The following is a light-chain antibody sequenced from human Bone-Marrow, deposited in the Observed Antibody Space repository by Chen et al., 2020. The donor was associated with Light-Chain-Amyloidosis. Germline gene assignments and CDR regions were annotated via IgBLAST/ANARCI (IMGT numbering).Light chain of an antibody. J-gene: IGLJ2*01. CDR2: EDS. CDR1: ALQKKY. Sequence: SYELTQPPSVSVSPGQTARITCSGDALQKKYAYWYQQKSGQAPVLVIYEDSKRPSGIPERFSGSSSGTMATLTISGAQVEDEADYYCYSTDSSGKHFVVFGGGTKLTVL. CDR3: YSTDSSGKHFVV. V-gene: IGLV3-10*01.